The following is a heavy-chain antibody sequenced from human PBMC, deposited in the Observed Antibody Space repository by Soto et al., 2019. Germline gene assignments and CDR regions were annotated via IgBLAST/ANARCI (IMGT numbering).Heavy chain of an antibody. Sequence: GGSLRLSCTVSGFNVKNYYMTWVRQAPGKGLEWVSLIQSGGATYYSDSVKGRFIVSRDEVKNTLYLQMSTLAVDDTAMYYCARDRHGDDERYYYGMDVWGQGTRVTVSS. CDR1: GFNVKNYY. CDR3: ARDRHGDDERYYYGMDV. CDR2: IQSGGAT. D-gene: IGHD4-17*01. V-gene: IGHV3-53*01. J-gene: IGHJ6*02.